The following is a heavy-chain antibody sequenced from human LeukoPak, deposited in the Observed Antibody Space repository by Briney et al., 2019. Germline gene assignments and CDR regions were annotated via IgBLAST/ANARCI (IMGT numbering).Heavy chain of an antibody. D-gene: IGHD5-24*01. CDR2: ISYDGSNK. CDR3: TKLGQSGYNSYY. V-gene: IGHV3-30*18. Sequence: PGESLRLSCAASGFTFSRYGMHWVRQAPVKGLEWVAVISYDGSNKCYADSVKGRFTISRDNSKDTLYLQMNSLRAEDTAVYYCTKLGQSGYNSYYWGQGTLVTVSS. CDR1: GFTFSRYG. J-gene: IGHJ4*02.